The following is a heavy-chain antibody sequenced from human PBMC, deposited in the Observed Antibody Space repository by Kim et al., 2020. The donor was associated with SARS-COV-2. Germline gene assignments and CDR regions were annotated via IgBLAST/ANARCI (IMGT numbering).Heavy chain of an antibody. CDR3: ARDQGIYCSSTSCRYGMDV. Sequence: ASVKVSCKASGYTFTSYAMHWVRQAPGQRLEWMGWINAGNGNTKYSQKFQGRVTITRDTSASTAYMELSSLRSEDTAVYYCARDQGIYCSSTSCRYGMDVWGQGTTVTGPS. CDR1: GYTFTSYA. V-gene: IGHV1-3*01. J-gene: IGHJ6*02. D-gene: IGHD2-2*01. CDR2: INAGNGNT.